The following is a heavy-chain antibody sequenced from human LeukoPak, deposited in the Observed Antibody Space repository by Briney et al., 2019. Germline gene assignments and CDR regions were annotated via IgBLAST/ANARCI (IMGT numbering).Heavy chain of an antibody. D-gene: IGHD5-18*01. J-gene: IGHJ4*02. V-gene: IGHV4-4*02. CDR1: GGSISSNNW. CDR2: IYHDGST. Sequence: SETLSLTCALSGGSISSNNWWIWVRQSPEKGLEWIGEIYHDGSTNYNPSLKSRVTISMDKSKNQLSLKLNFVTAADTAVYYCARDRGGYTYSHDYWGQGTLVTVSS. CDR3: ARDRGGYTYSHDY.